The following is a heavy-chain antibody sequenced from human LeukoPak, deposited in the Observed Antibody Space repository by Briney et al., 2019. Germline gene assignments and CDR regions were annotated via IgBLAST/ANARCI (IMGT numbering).Heavy chain of an antibody. CDR1: GYTFTSYG. CDR2: INPNSGGT. CDR3: ARARRDGYNIPFDY. J-gene: IGHJ4*02. Sequence: ASVKVSCKASGYTFTSYGISWVRQAPGQGLEWMGWINPNSGGTNYAQKFQGRVTMTRDTSISTAYMELSRLRSDDTAVYYCARARRDGYNIPFDYWGQGTLVTVSS. D-gene: IGHD5-24*01. V-gene: IGHV1-2*02.